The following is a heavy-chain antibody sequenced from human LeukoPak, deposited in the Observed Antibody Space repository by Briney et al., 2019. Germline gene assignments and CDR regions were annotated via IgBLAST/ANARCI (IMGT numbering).Heavy chain of an antibody. CDR1: GFRFSSYA. V-gene: IGHV3-30-3*01. CDR3: ARDSAWEWLPDYYFDY. Sequence: GRSLRLSCAASGFRFSSYAMHWVRQAPGKGLEWVAIISYDGSNKFYADSVKGRFTISRDNSKNTLYLQMNSLRADDTAVYYCARDSAWEWLPDYYFDYWGQGTLVTVSS. J-gene: IGHJ4*02. D-gene: IGHD5-24*01. CDR2: ISYDGSNK.